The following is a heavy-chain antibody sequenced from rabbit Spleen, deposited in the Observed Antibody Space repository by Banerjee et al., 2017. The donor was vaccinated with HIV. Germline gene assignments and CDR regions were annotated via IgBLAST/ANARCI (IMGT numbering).Heavy chain of an antibody. D-gene: IGHD2-1*01. CDR1: GFSFSSFYY. Sequence: QSLEESGGDLVQPEGSLALTCKASGFSFSSFYYMCWVRQAPGKGLEWIGCIDTGGSDNTYYASWAKGRFTISKTSSTTVTLQMTSLTAADRATYFCARDLVGVIGWNFYLWGQGTLVTVS. CDR2: IDTGGSDNT. V-gene: IGHV1S40*01. CDR3: ARDLVGVIGWNFYL. J-gene: IGHJ4*01.